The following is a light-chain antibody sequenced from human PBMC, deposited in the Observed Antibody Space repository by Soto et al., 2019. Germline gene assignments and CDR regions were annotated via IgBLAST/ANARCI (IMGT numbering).Light chain of an antibody. CDR2: GAS. CDR1: QAIGNY. Sequence: DIQVTQFPSSLSASVGDRITITCRASQAIGNYLAWYQQKPGKVPKLLIYGASTLQPGVPSRFSGSRSGTDFTLTVSSVQPEDVATYFCQKYNGVPLTFGQGTKVDIK. V-gene: IGKV1-27*01. J-gene: IGKJ1*01. CDR3: QKYNGVPLT.